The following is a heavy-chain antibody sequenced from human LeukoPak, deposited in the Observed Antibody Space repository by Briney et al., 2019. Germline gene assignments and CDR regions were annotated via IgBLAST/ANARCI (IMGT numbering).Heavy chain of an antibody. J-gene: IGHJ4*02. Sequence: PSETLSLTCAVYGGSFSGYYWSWIRQPPGKGLEWIGYIYYSGSTYYNPSLKSRVTISVDTSKNQFSLKLSSVTAADTAVYYCARDSSYSGSYAVDYWGQGTLVTVSS. V-gene: IGHV4-30-4*08. D-gene: IGHD1-26*01. CDR3: ARDSSYSGSYAVDY. CDR1: GGSFSGYY. CDR2: IYYSGST.